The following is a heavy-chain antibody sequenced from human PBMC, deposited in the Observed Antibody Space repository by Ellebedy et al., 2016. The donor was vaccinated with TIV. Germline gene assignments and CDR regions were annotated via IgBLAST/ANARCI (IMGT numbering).Heavy chain of an antibody. J-gene: IGHJ4*02. D-gene: IGHD3-22*01. CDR2: ISYEGSNE. CDR3: ARGGTYSYDSSSYLDFDY. CDR1: GFIFGSYG. V-gene: IGHV3-30-3*01. Sequence: GESLKISCAASGFIFGSYGMHWVRQAPGKGLEWVTVISYEGSNEYYADSVKGRFTISRDNSKNTLYLQMNSLRAEDTAVYYCARGGTYSYDSSSYLDFDYWGQGTLVTVSS.